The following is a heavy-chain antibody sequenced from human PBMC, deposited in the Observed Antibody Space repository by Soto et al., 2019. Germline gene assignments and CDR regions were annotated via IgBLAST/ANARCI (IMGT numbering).Heavy chain of an antibody. D-gene: IGHD4-17*01. CDR1: GGSFSVYY. Sequence: SEPLSLTCAVYGGSFSVYYWSWIRQPPGKGLEWIGEINHSGSTNYNPSLKSRVTISVDTSKNQFSLKLSSVTAANTAVYYCARGDYGDYADYWGQGTLVTVSS. CDR2: INHSGST. J-gene: IGHJ4*02. CDR3: ARGDYGDYADY. V-gene: IGHV4-34*01.